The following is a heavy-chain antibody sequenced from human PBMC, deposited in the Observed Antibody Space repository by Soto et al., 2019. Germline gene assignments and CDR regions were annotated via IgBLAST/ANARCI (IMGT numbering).Heavy chain of an antibody. CDR1: GYTFRSDG. J-gene: IGHJ4*02. CDR3: ARDWSRYYDNSGLIWFY. Sequence: SVKVSCKASGYTFRSDGISWVRQAPGQGLEWVGWISTDNWDTHYAPKFQDRITLTKETSTEKVYMELRSLRLVYTAVYYCARDWSRYYDNSGLIWFYWGQGSLVTVSS. D-gene: IGHD3-22*01. V-gene: IGHV1-18*04. CDR2: ISTDNWDT.